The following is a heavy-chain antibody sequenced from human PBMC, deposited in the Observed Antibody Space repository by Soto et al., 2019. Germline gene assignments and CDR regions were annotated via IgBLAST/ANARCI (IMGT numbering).Heavy chain of an antibody. J-gene: IGHJ6*02. V-gene: IGHV1-69*12. CDR2: IIPIFGTA. CDR1: GGTFSSYA. D-gene: IGHD1-26*01. CDR3: ASLIVGENLYGMDV. Sequence: QVQLVQSGAEVKKPGSSVKVSCKASGGTFSSYAISWVRQAPGQGLEWMGGIIPIFGTANYAQKFQGRVTXXAXEXXSTAYMELSSLRSEDTAVYYCASLIVGENLYGMDVWGQGPTVTVSS.